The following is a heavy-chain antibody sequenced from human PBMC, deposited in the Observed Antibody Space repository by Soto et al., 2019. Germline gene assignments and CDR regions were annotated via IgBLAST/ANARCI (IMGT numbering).Heavy chain of an antibody. CDR2: IFYSGST. CDR3: VCSVSGGYRSGFSYDGMAV. Sequence: PSETLSLTCTVSGCSISSSSYYWCWILQPPGKGLEWIGSIFYSGSTYYNPSLKSRVTISVDTSKNQFSLKLSSVTAADTAMYYCVCSVSGGYRSGFSYDGMAVWVQGPIVT. D-gene: IGHD5-18*01. CDR1: GCSISSSSYY. V-gene: IGHV4-39*01. J-gene: IGHJ6*02.